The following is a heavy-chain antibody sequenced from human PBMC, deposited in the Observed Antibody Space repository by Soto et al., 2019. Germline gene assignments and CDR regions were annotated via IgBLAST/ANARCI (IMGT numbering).Heavy chain of an antibody. Sequence: GGSLRLSCAASGFTVSSNYMSWVRQAPGKGLEWVSVIYSGGSTYYADSVKGRFTISRDNSKNTLYLQMNSLGAEDTVVYYCARDRRYSSSHYYYYGMDVWGQGTTVTVSS. J-gene: IGHJ6*02. CDR3: ARDRRYSSSHYYYYGMDV. CDR2: IYSGGST. D-gene: IGHD6-13*01. V-gene: IGHV3-53*01. CDR1: GFTVSSNY.